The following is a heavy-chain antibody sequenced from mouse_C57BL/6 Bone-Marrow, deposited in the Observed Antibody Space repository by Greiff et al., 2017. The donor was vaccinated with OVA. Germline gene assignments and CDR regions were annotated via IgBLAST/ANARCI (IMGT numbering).Heavy chain of an antibody. Sequence: EVQLQQSGPELAKPGASVKIPCKASGYTFTDYNMDWVKQSHGKSLEWSGDINSNNGGTIYNQKFKGKATLTVDKSSSTAYMELRSLTSEDTAVYYCARGGYYDYDGGAWFAYWGQGTLVTVSA. CDR3: ARGGYYDYDGGAWFAY. J-gene: IGHJ3*01. V-gene: IGHV1-18*01. CDR2: INSNNGGT. CDR1: GYTFTDYN. D-gene: IGHD2-4*01.